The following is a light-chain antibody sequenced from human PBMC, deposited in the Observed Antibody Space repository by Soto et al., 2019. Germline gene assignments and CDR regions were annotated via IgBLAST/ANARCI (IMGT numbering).Light chain of an antibody. CDR3: AAWDDSLNGHV. CDR1: SSNIGTSS. V-gene: IGLV1-44*01. CDR2: TTN. J-gene: IGLJ1*01. Sequence: QSVLTQPHSASGTPGQRVTISCSGSSSNIGTSSVHWFQQLPGTAPKLLISTTNQRPSGVPERFSGSKSGTSASLAISGLQSEDEADYYCAAWDDSLNGHVVGTGTKVPV.